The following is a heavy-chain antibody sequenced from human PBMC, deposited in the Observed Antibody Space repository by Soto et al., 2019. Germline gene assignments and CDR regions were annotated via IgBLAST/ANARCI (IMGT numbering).Heavy chain of an antibody. J-gene: IGHJ6*02. CDR2: IYPGDSDT. CDR1: GYSFTSYW. Sequence: GESLKISCKGSGYSFTSYWIGWVRQMPGKGLEWMGIIYPGDSDTRYSPSFQGQVTISADKSISTAYLQWSSLKASDTAMYYCAILGCSSTSCYGPNYYYYGMDVWGQGTTVTVSS. D-gene: IGHD2-2*01. CDR3: AILGCSSTSCYGPNYYYYGMDV. V-gene: IGHV5-51*01.